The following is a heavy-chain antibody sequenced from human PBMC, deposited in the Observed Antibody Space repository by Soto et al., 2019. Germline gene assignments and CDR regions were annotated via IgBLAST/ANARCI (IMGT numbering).Heavy chain of an antibody. J-gene: IGHJ4*02. V-gene: IGHV1-18*04. CDR2: ISANNGNT. CDR3: ARDRVSGTILGY. CDR1: GYAFSTYG. D-gene: IGHD1-1*01. Sequence: QIQLVQSGAEVKKTGASVRVSCKASGYAFSTYGLTWVRQAPGQGLEWMGWISANNGNTNYAQKFQGRLTMTTDTSTSTAYMELRSLRSDDTAVYYCARDRVSGTILGYWGQGTLVTVSS.